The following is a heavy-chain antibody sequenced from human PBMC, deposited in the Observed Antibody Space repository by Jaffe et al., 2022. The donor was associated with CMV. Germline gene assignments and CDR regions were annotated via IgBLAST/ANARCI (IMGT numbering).Heavy chain of an antibody. D-gene: IGHD1-26*01. CDR2: IWFDGSNK. J-gene: IGHJ4*02. Sequence: QVQLVESGGGVVQPGTSLRLSCAASGFTFKDYGMHWIRQAPGKGLEWVAFIWFDGSNKDYADSVKGRFTISRDNSNNTLYLQMNNLRAEDTAVYYCVRGYRTGSDPFEFWGQGTLVTVSS. CDR1: GFTFKDYG. V-gene: IGHV3-33*08. CDR3: VRGYRTGSDPFEF.